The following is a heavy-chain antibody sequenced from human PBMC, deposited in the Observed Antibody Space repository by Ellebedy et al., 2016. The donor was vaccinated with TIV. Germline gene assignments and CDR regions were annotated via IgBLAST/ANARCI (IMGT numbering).Heavy chain of an antibody. CDR2: INSDGSST. Sequence: GGSLRLSXAASGFTFSSYWMHWVRQAPGKGLVWVSRINSDGSSTSYADSVKGRFTISRDNAKNTLYLQMNSLRAEDTAVYYCARWVITMIDDPGDYWGQGTLVTVSS. CDR1: GFTFSSYW. D-gene: IGHD3-22*01. V-gene: IGHV3-74*01. CDR3: ARWVITMIDDPGDY. J-gene: IGHJ4*02.